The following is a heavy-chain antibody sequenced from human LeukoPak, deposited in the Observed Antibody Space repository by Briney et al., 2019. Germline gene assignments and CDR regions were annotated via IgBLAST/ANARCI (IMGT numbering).Heavy chain of an antibody. CDR2: ISGSGGST. CDR1: GFTFSSHW. V-gene: IGHV3-23*01. Sequence: GGSLRLSCAASGFTFSSHWMHWVRQAPGKGLEWVSAISGSGGSTYYADSVKGRFTISRDNSKNTLYLQMNSLRAEDTAVYYCAKDGYDSGDYGMDVWGQGTTVTVSS. CDR3: AKDGYDSGDYGMDV. J-gene: IGHJ6*02. D-gene: IGHD3-10*01.